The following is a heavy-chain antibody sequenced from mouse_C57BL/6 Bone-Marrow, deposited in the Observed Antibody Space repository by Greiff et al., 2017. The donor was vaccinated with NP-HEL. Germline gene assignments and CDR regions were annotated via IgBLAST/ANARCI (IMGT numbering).Heavy chain of an antibody. Sequence: EVQLQQSGPGLAKPSQTLSLTCSVTGYSITSDYWNWIRKFPGNKLEYMGYISYSGSTYYNPSLKSRISITRDTSKNQYYLQLNSVTTEDTATYYCAKGPITTVVANWYFDVWGTGTTVTVSS. V-gene: IGHV3-8*01. CDR2: ISYSGST. CDR1: GYSITSDY. CDR3: AKGPITTVVANWYFDV. J-gene: IGHJ1*03. D-gene: IGHD1-1*01.